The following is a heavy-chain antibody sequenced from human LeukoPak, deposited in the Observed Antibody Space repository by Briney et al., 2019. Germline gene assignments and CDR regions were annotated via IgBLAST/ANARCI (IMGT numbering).Heavy chain of an antibody. CDR3: ARGIYGDYAWFDP. D-gene: IGHD4-17*01. CDR2: IYSGGST. J-gene: IGHJ5*02. V-gene: IGHV3-66*01. Sequence: GGSLRLSCAASGFTFSSYAMSWVRQAPGKGLEWVSVIYSGGSTYYADSVKGRFTISRDNSKNTLYLQMNSLRAEDTAVYYCARGIYGDYAWFDPWGQGTLVTVSS. CDR1: GFTFSSYA.